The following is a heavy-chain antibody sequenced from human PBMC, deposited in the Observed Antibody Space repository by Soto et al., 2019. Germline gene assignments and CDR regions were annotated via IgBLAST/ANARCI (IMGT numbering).Heavy chain of an antibody. CDR1: GGTFNKFA. V-gene: IGHV1-69*01. D-gene: IGHD1-26*01. J-gene: IGHJ6*02. CDR3: ATREWELLAAPGMDYFYYAMDV. CDR2: IIPLFGTT. Sequence: QVQLVQSGAEVKKPGSSVKVSCKPSGGTFNKFAISWVRQAPGQGLEWMGGIIPLFGTTNYAPKFQGRVTITADESTSTAYMELSGMRFEESAVYYCATREWELLAAPGMDYFYYAMDVWGQGTTVTVSS.